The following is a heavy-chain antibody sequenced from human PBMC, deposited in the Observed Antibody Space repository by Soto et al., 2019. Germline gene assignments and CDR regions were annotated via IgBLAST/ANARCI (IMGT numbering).Heavy chain of an antibody. D-gene: IGHD5-12*01. J-gene: IGHJ6*03. CDR1: GDSFNDYY. CDR2: INPNGGAT. CDR3: ARESGGATATLDYYYFYMDV. V-gene: IGHV1-2*02. Sequence: VQLAQSGAEVKKPGASVKVSCKTSGDSFNDYYIHWVRQAPGQGLEWMGWINPNGGATKYAQKGRGRVTVTRDTSIRTVYMELSSLRSDDTAVYYCARESGGATATLDYYYFYMDVWGKGTTVTVSS.